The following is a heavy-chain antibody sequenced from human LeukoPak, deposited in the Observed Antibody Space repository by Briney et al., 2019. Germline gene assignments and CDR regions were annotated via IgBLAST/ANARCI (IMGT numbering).Heavy chain of an antibody. J-gene: IGHJ4*02. CDR2: IYISGNT. V-gene: IGHV4-4*07. CDR1: GGSISNYY. D-gene: IGHD3-10*01. CDR3: ARERLWNGVDY. Sequence: SETLSLTCTVSGGSISNYYWSWIRQPAGKGLEWIGRIYISGNTNYNPSLKSRVTMSIDTSKNQFSLKLSSVTAADTAVYYCARERLWNGVDYWGQGTLVTVSS.